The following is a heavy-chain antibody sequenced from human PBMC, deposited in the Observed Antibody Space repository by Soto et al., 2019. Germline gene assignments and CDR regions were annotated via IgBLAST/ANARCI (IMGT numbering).Heavy chain of an antibody. J-gene: IGHJ6*02. Sequence: QVQLVQSGAEVKKPGSSVKVSCKASGGTFSSSAISWVRQAPGQGLEWMGGIIPIFGTANYAQKFQGRVTITADKSTSTAYMELSSLRSEDTAVYYCAGGDYDMLTGYYYYGMDVWVQGTTVTVSS. CDR1: GGTFSSSA. CDR3: AGGDYDMLTGYYYYGMDV. CDR2: IIPIFGTA. D-gene: IGHD3-9*01. V-gene: IGHV1-69*06.